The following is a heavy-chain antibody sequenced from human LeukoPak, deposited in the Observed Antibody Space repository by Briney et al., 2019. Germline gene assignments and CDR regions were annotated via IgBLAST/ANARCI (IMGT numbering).Heavy chain of an antibody. CDR1: GGSFSGYY. CDR3: ATEGLRLGELSLLYFDY. D-gene: IGHD3-16*02. Sequence: SETLSLTCAVYGGSFSGYYWSWIRQPPGKGLEWIGEISHSRSTNYNPSLKSRVTISVDTSKSQFSLKLSSVTAADTAVYYCATEGLRLGELSLLYFDYWGQGTLVTVSS. CDR2: ISHSRST. V-gene: IGHV4-34*01. J-gene: IGHJ4*02.